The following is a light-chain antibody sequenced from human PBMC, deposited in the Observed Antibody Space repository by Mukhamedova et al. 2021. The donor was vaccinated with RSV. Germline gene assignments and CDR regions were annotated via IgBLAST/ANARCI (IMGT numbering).Light chain of an antibody. J-gene: IGKJ4*01. Sequence: WYQRRVHGKVPELLIYASSTLQSGVPSRFSGSGSGTDFTLTISSLEPEDFATFFFSKHNNSPAPFGRGNKGGIK. CDR3: SKHNNSPAP. CDR2: ASS. V-gene: IGKV1-27*01.